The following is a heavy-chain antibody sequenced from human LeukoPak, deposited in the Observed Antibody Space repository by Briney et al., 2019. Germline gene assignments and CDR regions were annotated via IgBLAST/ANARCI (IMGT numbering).Heavy chain of an antibody. J-gene: IGHJ4*02. CDR3: AKQSITMVRGVIDY. V-gene: IGHV3-23*01. CDR1: GFTFSSYA. Sequence: GRSLRLSCAASGFTFSSYAMHWVRQAPGKGLEWVSAISGSGGSTYYADSVKGRFTISRDNSKNTLYLQMNSLRAEDTAVYYCAKQSITMVRGVIDYWGQGTLVTVSS. CDR2: ISGSGGST. D-gene: IGHD3-10*01.